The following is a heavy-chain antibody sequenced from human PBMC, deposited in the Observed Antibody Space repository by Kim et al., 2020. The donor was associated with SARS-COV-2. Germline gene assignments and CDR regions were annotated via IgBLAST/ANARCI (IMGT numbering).Heavy chain of an antibody. Sequence: SETLSLTCTVYGGSISSSSYYWGWIRQPPGKGLEWIGSIYYSGSTYYNPSLKSRVTISVDTSKNQFYLKLSSVTAADTAVYYCASMVRGVIHEYFDYWGQGTLVTGSS. D-gene: IGHD3-10*01. CDR3: ASMVRGVIHEYFDY. CDR2: IYYSGST. J-gene: IGHJ4*02. V-gene: IGHV4-39*01. CDR1: GGSISSSSYY.